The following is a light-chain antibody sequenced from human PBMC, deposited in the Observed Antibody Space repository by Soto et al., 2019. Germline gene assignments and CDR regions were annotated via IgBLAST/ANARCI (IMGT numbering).Light chain of an antibody. J-gene: IGLJ1*01. V-gene: IGLV2-14*01. CDR2: EVM. Sequence: SVSGSPGPWITISCTGTTGDVGYYNYVSWYQQRPGKAPKLIIHEVMNRPSGVSHRFSGSKSGNTASLTISGLQAEDEADYYCTSYTSNSTLLFGGGTKVTVL. CDR3: TSYTSNSTLL. CDR1: TGDVGYYNY.